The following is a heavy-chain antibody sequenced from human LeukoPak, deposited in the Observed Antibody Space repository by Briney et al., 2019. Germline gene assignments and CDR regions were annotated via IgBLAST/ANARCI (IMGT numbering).Heavy chain of an antibody. CDR1: QFTFSAYG. CDR3: AKVGIVVVPAAMGFDY. CDR2: ISHDASIK. Sequence: GGSLRLSCAASQFTFSAYGMHWVRQAPGKGLEWVAFISHDASIKYYADSVKGRFTISRDNSKNALYLQMNSLRAEDTAVYYCAKVGIVVVPAAMGFDYWGQGTLVTVSS. V-gene: IGHV3-30*18. J-gene: IGHJ4*02. D-gene: IGHD2-2*01.